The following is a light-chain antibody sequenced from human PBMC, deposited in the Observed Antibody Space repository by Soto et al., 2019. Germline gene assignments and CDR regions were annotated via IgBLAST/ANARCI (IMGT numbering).Light chain of an antibody. CDR3: QSYDSSLSGSV. CDR1: SSNIGAGYD. CDR2: GNS. V-gene: IGLV1-40*01. Sequence: QSVPTQPPSVSGAPGQRVTISCTGSSSNIGAGYDVRWYQQLPGTAPKLLIYGNSNRPSGVPDRFSGSKSGTSASLAITGLQAEDEADYYCQSYDSSLSGSVFGGGTKLTVL. J-gene: IGLJ3*02.